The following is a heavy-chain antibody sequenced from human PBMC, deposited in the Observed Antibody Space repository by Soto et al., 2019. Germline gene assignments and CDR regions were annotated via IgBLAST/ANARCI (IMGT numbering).Heavy chain of an antibody. D-gene: IGHD4-17*01. CDR3: ARDLDGGVSGYYYYGMDV. CDR1: GGSFSGYY. J-gene: IGHJ6*02. Sequence: PSETLSLTCAVYGGSFSGYYWSWIRQPPGKGLEWIGEINHSGSTNYNPSLKSRVTISVDTSKNQFSLKLSSVTAADTAVYYCARDLDGGVSGYYYYGMDVWGQGTTVTVSS. V-gene: IGHV4-34*01. CDR2: INHSGST.